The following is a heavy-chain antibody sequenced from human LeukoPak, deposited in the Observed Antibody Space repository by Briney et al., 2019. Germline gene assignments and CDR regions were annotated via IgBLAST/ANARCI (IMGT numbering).Heavy chain of an antibody. V-gene: IGHV3-9*01. Sequence: PGGSLRLSCAASGFTFDDYAMHWVRQAPGKGLEWVSGISWNSGSIGYADSVKGRFTISRDNAKNSLYLQMNSLRAEDTALYYCAKVGIAAAGNYYYYGMDVWGQGTTVTVSS. D-gene: IGHD6-13*01. J-gene: IGHJ6*02. CDR1: GFTFDDYA. CDR3: AKVGIAAAGNYYYYGMDV. CDR2: ISWNSGSI.